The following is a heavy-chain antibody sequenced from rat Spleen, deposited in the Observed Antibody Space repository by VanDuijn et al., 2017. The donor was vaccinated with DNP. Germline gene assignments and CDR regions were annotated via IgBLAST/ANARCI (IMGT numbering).Heavy chain of an antibody. CDR3: ARRGPSYSSYFDY. J-gene: IGHJ2*01. D-gene: IGHD1-2*01. CDR1: GFTFSNYG. Sequence: EVQLVESGGGLVQPGRSLKLSCAASGFTFSNYGMAWVRQTPTKGLEWVASITNTGDSTYYSDSVKGRFTLSRDNAKSTLYLQMDSLRSEDTATYYCARRGPSYSSYFDYWGQGVMVTVSS. CDR2: ITNTGDST. V-gene: IGHV5S13*01.